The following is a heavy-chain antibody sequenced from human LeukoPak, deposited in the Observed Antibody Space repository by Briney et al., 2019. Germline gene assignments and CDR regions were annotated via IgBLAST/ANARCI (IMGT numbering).Heavy chain of an antibody. Sequence: GGSLRLSCAASGFTFSTYALHWVRQAPGEGLEWVAVTSYNGGIRYVADSVEGRFTISRDNSKNTLYLQMNNLRVEDTAVYYCARALNNAWHNIEYWGQGTLVTVNS. CDR1: GFTFSTYA. CDR3: ARALNNAWHNIEY. CDR2: TSYNGGIR. D-gene: IGHD1/OR15-1a*01. V-gene: IGHV3-30*04. J-gene: IGHJ4*02.